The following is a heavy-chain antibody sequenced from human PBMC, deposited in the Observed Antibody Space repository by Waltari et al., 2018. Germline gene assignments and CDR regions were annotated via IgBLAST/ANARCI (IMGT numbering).Heavy chain of an antibody. J-gene: IGHJ5*02. D-gene: IGHD6-13*01. Sequence: QLQLQESGPGLVKPSETLSLTCTVSGGSISSSSYYWGWIRQPPGKGLEWIGSIYYSGSTYCNPSLKSRVTISVDTSKNQFSLKLSSVTAADTAVYYCATSGWAAAGSNWFDPWGQGTLVTVSS. CDR2: IYYSGST. CDR1: GGSISSSSYY. CDR3: ATSGWAAAGSNWFDP. V-gene: IGHV4-39*07.